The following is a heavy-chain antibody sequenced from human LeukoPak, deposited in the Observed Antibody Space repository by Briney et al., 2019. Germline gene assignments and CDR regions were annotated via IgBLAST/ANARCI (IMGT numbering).Heavy chain of an antibody. CDR3: ASSTPLTSFDY. J-gene: IGHJ4*02. V-gene: IGHV3-48*03. Sequence: LGGSLRLSCAASGFTFSSYEMNWVRQAPGKGLEWVSYISSSGSTIYYADSVKGRFTISRDNAKNSPYLQMNSLRAEDTAVYYCASSTPLTSFDYWGQGTLVTVSS. D-gene: IGHD3-10*01. CDR2: ISSSGSTI. CDR1: GFTFSSYE.